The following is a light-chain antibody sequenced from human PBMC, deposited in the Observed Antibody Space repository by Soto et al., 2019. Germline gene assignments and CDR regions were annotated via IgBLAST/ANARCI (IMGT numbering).Light chain of an antibody. V-gene: IGKV1-5*01. CDR1: QSISSW. CDR3: QQGYGFAFT. J-gene: IGKJ3*01. CDR2: DAS. Sequence: DIQMTQSPSTLSASVGDRVTITCRASQSISSWLAWYQQKPGKAPKLLIYDASSLESGVPSRFSGSGSGTEFTLTISSLQPDDFATYFCQQGYGFAFTFGPGTKVDIK.